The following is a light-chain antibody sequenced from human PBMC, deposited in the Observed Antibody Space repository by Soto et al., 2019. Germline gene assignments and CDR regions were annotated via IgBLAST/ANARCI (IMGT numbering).Light chain of an antibody. CDR3: TSYATGSAYV. CDR2: DVS. V-gene: IGLV2-18*02. Sequence: QSVLTQPPSVSGSPGQSVTISCTGTRSDVGGYNRVSWYQQPPGKAPKLLIYDVSNRPSGGSTRCSGSKSGNTASLTISGLQAEDEADYYCTSYATGSAYVFGPGTKLTVL. CDR1: RSDVGGYNR. J-gene: IGLJ1*01.